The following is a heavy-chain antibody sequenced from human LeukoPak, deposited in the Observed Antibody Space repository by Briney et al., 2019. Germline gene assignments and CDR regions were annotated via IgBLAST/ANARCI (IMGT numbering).Heavy chain of an antibody. Sequence: SETLSLTCAVSGYFINNGYYWGWIRQPPGKGLEWIGSIYHSGSTYYNPSLKSRVTISVDTSKNQFSVKLSSGTAADTAVYYCARDSGLVEWFNSRPDYYFDYWGQGTLVTVSS. J-gene: IGHJ4*02. CDR1: GYFINNGYY. V-gene: IGHV4-38-2*02. CDR2: IYHSGST. D-gene: IGHD3-3*01. CDR3: ARDSGLVEWFNSRPDYYFDY.